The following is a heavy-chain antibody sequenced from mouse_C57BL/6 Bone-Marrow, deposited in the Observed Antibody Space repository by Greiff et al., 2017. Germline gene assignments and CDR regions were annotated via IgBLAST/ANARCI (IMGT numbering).Heavy chain of an antibody. V-gene: IGHV5-6*01. Sequence: EVMLVESGGDLVKPGGSLKLSCAASGFTFSSYGMSWVRQTPDKRLEWVATISSGGSYTYYPDSVQGRFTISRDNAKNTLYLQMSSLKSEDTAMYYCARQRIYYGNYDYFDYWGQGTTLTVSS. CDR2: ISSGGSYT. CDR3: ARQRIYYGNYDYFDY. D-gene: IGHD2-1*01. J-gene: IGHJ2*01. CDR1: GFTFSSYG.